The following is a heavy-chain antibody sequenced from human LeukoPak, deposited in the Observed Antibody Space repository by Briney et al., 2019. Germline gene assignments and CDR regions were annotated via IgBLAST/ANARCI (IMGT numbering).Heavy chain of an antibody. CDR3: ARWRAVTGKWCFDL. CDR2: LGANGYTT. J-gene: IGHJ2*01. CDR1: GFSFSTYV. D-gene: IGHD6-19*01. Sequence: RGPLRLSCADSGFSFSTYVRSWVRQAPGKGLEWVLALGANGYTTYYADFVKGRFTVSRDNAKDTLFLQMNTLRTEDTAVYYCARWRAVTGKWCFDLWGRGTLVTVSS. V-gene: IGHV3-23*01.